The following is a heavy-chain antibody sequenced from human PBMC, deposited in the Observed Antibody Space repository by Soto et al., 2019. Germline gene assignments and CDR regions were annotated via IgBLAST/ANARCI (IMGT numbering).Heavy chain of an antibody. CDR1: GFTVSSNY. Sequence: GGSLRLSCAASGFTVSSNYMSWVRQAPGKGLEWVSVIYSGGSTYYADSVKGRFTISRDNSKSTLYLQMNSLRAEDTAVYYCAIEDRYRGGDAFDIWGQGTMVTVSS. V-gene: IGHV3-66*01. CDR2: IYSGGST. CDR3: AIEDRYRGGDAFDI. D-gene: IGHD4-4*01. J-gene: IGHJ3*02.